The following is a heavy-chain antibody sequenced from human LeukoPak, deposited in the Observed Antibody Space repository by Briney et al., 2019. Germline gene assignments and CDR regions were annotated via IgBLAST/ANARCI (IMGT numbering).Heavy chain of an antibody. D-gene: IGHD1-26*01. CDR2: ISGSGGST. CDR3: AKVPGGWELSPYFDY. CDR1: GFTFSSYA. J-gene: IGHJ4*02. Sequence: GGSLRLSCAASGFTFSSYAMSWVRQAPGKGLEWVSAISGSGGSTYYADSVKGRFTISRDNSKNTLYLQMNSLRAEDTAVYYCAKVPGGWELSPYFDYWGQGTLVTVSS. V-gene: IGHV3-23*01.